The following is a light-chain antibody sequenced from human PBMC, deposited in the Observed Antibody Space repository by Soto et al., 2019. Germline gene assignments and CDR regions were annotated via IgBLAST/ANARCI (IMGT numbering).Light chain of an antibody. V-gene: IGKV3-11*01. CDR1: QSVSSY. Sequence: EIVLTQSPATLSLSPGERATLSCRASQSVSSYLAWYQQKPGQAPRLLIYDASNRATGIPARFSGSGSGTDFTLAISSLEPEDFAVYYCHQRSNWFLTFGGGTKVEI. CDR2: DAS. CDR3: HQRSNWFLT. J-gene: IGKJ4*01.